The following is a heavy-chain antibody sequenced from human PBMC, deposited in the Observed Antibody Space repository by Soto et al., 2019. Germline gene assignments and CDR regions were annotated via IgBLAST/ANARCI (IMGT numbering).Heavy chain of an antibody. CDR3: ARAREVVPAAISYYYYGMDV. Sequence: SVKVSCKASGGTFSSYAISWVRQAPGQGLEWMGGIIPIFGTANYAQKFQGRVTITADESTSTAYMELNSLRAEDTAVYYCARAREVVPAAISYYYYGMDVWGQGTTVTVSS. D-gene: IGHD2-2*02. CDR1: GGTFSSYA. J-gene: IGHJ6*02. V-gene: IGHV1-69*13. CDR2: IIPIFGTA.